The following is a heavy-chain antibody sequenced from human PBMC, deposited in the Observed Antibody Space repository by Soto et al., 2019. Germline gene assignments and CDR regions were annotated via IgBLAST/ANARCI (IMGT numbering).Heavy chain of an antibody. CDR2: INPNGGAT. V-gene: IGHV1-2*02. CDR1: GDSFNDYY. D-gene: IGHD3-10*01. J-gene: IGHJ6*03. CDR3: ARESGGATATIDYYSFYMDV. Sequence: VQLAQSGAEVKKPGASVKVSCKTSGDSFNDYYIHWVRQATGQGLEWMGWINPNGGATKYAQKCQGRVTVTREPAIRTVYMELSSLRSDDTAVYYGARESGGATATIDYYSFYMDVWGKGTPGTGAS.